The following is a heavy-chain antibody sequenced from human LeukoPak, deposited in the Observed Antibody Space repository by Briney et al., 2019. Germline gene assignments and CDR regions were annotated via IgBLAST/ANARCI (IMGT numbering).Heavy chain of an antibody. CDR3: ARSDGYGLVGI. CDR1: GGSFSAYY. D-gene: IGHD3-10*01. J-gene: IGHJ3*02. V-gene: IGHV4-34*01. CDR2: INHSGST. Sequence: SETLSLTCAVYGGSFSAYYWSWIRQPPGEGLEWIGEINHSGSTYYNPSLKSRVTISVDTSKNQFSLTLSSVTAADTAVYYCARSDGYGLVGIWGQGTMVTVSS.